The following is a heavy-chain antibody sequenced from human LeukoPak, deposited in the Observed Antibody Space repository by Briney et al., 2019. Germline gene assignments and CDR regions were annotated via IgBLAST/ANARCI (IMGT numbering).Heavy chain of an antibody. CDR2: FTGSGGNT. D-gene: IGHD3-10*01. V-gene: IGHV3-23*01. CDR3: AKSVASGSYYNNDY. Sequence: AGSLTRTCAASGFSVSNYAMSWVRQAPGMGLDWVAGFTGSGGNTYYADSVKGRFTISRDNSKNTLYLQMNSLRVEDTAVYYCAKSVASGSYYNNDYWGQGTLVTVSS. CDR1: GFSVSNYA. J-gene: IGHJ4*02.